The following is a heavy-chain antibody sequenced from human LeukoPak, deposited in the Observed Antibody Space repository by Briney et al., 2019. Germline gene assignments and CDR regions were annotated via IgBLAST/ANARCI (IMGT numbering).Heavy chain of an antibody. CDR2: IKQDGSEK. CDR3: ASQYSNYYYYGMDV. J-gene: IGHJ6*02. V-gene: IGHV3-7*01. CDR1: GFTFSSYW. Sequence: GGSLRLSCAASGFTFSSYWMSWVRQAPGQGLEWVANIKQDGSEKYYVDSVKGRFTISRDNAKNSLYLQMNSLRAEDTAVYYCASQYSNYYYYGMDVWGQGTTVTVSS. D-gene: IGHD4-4*01.